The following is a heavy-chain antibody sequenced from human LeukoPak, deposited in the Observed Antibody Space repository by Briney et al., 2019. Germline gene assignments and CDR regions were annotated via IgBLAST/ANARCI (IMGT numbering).Heavy chain of an antibody. Sequence: PSETLSPTCTVSGGSISSYYWSWIRQPPGKGLEWIGYIYTSGSTNYNPSLKSRVTISVDTSKNQFSLKLSSVTAADTAVYYCARLRSARLIDYWGQGTLVTVSS. CDR1: GGSISSYY. D-gene: IGHD6-6*01. CDR3: ARLRSARLIDY. V-gene: IGHV4-4*09. CDR2: IYTSGST. J-gene: IGHJ4*02.